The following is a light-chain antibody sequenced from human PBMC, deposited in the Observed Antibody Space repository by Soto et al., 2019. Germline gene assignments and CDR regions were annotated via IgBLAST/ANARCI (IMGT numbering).Light chain of an antibody. CDR2: EVS. Sequence: QSALTQPASVSGSPGQSITISCTGTSSDVGAYNYVSWYQQHPGKAPKLMIYEVSSRPSGVSNRFSGSKSGNTASLTISGLQAEDEAYYYCASYTSSSTWVFGGGTKLTVL. CDR3: ASYTSSSTWV. CDR1: SSDVGAYNY. J-gene: IGLJ3*02. V-gene: IGLV2-14*01.